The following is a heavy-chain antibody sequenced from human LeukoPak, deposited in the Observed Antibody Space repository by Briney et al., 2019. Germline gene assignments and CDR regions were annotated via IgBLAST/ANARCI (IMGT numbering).Heavy chain of an antibody. CDR1: GYSFTTYW. D-gene: IGHD5-18*01. V-gene: IGHV5-51*01. CDR3: ARPKTLGGYNYEFEF. CDR2: VYPATSDT. Sequence: GESLKISCKASGYSFTTYWIAWVRLMPGKGLEWIGIVYPATSDTTYSPSFQGQVTISADKSSSTAYLQWSSLKASDTAIYYCARPKTLGGYNYEFEFWGQGTLVTVSS. J-gene: IGHJ4*02.